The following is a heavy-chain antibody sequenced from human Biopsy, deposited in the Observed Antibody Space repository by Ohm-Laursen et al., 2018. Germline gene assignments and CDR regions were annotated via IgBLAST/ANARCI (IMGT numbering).Heavy chain of an antibody. CDR2: IYPGGST. J-gene: IGHJ3*02. CDR1: GGDINNYY. CDR3: GRREVVITHDAFDT. D-gene: IGHD3-22*01. V-gene: IGHV4-4*07. Sequence: SETLSLTCNVSGGDINNYYWSWIRQPAGKGLEWIGRIYPGGSTNYNPSLKIRVTMSVDTSKNQFSLKLNSVTAADTAVYYCGRREVVITHDAFDTWGQGTMVTVSS.